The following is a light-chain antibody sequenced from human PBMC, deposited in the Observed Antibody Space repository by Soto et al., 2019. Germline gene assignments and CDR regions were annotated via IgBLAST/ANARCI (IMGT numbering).Light chain of an antibody. J-gene: IGKJ5*01. Sequence: EIVVTHSPGTLSLSPGGRSTLSCRASQSVSGSYLAWYQQKPGQAPRLLIYGASSRATGIPDRFSGSGSGTDSTLTISRLDTEDFAVYYCQQYGSSLITFGPGTRLRL. V-gene: IGKV3-20*01. CDR1: QSVSGSY. CDR2: GAS. CDR3: QQYGSSLIT.